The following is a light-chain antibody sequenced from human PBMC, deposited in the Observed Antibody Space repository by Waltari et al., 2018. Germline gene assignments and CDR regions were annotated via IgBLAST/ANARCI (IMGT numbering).Light chain of an antibody. Sequence: QSALTQPRSVSGSPGQPATISCPGPSSDAGGYNSVPRYQPHPGNAPKRMIYDVSKRPSGVPDRFSGSKSGNTASLTISGLQAEDEADYYCCSYAGSYTWVFGGGTKLTVL. J-gene: IGLJ3*02. V-gene: IGLV2-11*02. CDR1: SSDAGGYNS. CDR2: DVS. CDR3: CSYAGSYTWV.